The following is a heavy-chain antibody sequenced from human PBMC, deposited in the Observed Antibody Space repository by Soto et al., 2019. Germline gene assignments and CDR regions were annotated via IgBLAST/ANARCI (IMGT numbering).Heavy chain of an antibody. J-gene: IGHJ5*02. CDR3: TKGDSSGFFDPSTGYSTPDH. CDR2: ITTSGDIT. D-gene: IGHD2-15*01. CDR1: GFIFKDFA. Sequence: DVQLFESGGGLVEPGESLRLSCAASGFIFKDFAMSWARQAPGRGLEWVSTITTSGDITYSADSVRGRFTISRDNSANTLFLQMSSLRGDDTATYYCTKGDSSGFFDPSTGYSTPDHWGQGTLVTVSS. V-gene: IGHV3-23*01.